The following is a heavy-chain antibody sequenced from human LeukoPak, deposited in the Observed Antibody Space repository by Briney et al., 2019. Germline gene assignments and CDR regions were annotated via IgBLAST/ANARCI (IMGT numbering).Heavy chain of an antibody. CDR3: AREGTAIVSFDY. V-gene: IGHV3-48*03. D-gene: IGHD5-18*01. J-gene: IGHJ4*02. CDR1: GFTFSSYE. Sequence: GGSLRLSCAASGFTFSSYEMNWVRQAPGKGLEWVSYISSGGNTIYYADSVKGRFTISRDNAKNSLYLQMNSLRAEDTAVYYCAREGTAIVSFDYWGQGTLVTVSS. CDR2: ISSGGNTI.